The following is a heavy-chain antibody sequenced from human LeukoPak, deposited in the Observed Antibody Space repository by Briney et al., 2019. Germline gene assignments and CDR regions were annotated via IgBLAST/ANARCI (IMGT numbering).Heavy chain of an antibody. J-gene: IGHJ4*02. CDR3: ARVQYCSGGSCNYFDY. V-gene: IGHV2-70*04. Sequence: SGPTLVNPTQTLTLTCTFSGFSLSTSGMRVSWIRQPPGKALEWLSLIDWDDDKFYSTSLKTRLTISKDTSKNQVVLTMTNMDPVDTATYYCARVQYCSGGSCNYFDYWGQGALVTVSS. CDR2: IDWDDDK. CDR1: GFSLSTSGMR. D-gene: IGHD2-15*01.